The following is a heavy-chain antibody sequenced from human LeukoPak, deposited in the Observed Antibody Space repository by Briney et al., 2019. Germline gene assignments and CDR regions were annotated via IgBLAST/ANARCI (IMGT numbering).Heavy chain of an antibody. V-gene: IGHV3-15*01. CDR2: IKSKTDGGSA. CDR1: GFTFSNAW. J-gene: IGHJ4*02. CDR3: TTQGTSGTGRVDY. D-gene: IGHD1/OR15-1a*01. Sequence: RTGGSLRLSCAASGFTFSNAWMTWVRQAPGKGLEWVGRIKSKTDGGSADYAAPVKGRFTISRDDSKNTLYLQMNSLKTEDTAVYYCTTQGTSGTGRVDYWGQGTLVTVSS.